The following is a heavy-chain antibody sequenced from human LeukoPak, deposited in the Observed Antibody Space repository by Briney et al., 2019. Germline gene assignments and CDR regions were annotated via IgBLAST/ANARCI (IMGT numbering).Heavy chain of an antibody. CDR1: GFTSSSYS. Sequence: PGGSLRLSCAASGFTSSSYSMNWVRQAPGKGLEWVSYISSSSSTIYYADSVKGRFTISRDNAKNSLYLQMNSLRAEDTAVYYCAREKADDYGDYVVWGFDYWGQGTLVTVSS. V-gene: IGHV3-48*01. D-gene: IGHD4-17*01. CDR3: AREKADDYGDYVVWGFDY. J-gene: IGHJ4*02. CDR2: ISSSSSTI.